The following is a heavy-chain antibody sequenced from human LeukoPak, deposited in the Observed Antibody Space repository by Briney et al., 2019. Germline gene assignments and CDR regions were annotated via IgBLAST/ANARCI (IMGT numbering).Heavy chain of an antibody. CDR2: INHSGST. Sequence: PSETLSLTCAVYGGSFSGYYWSWIRQPPGKGLEWIGEINHSGSTNYNPSLKSRVTISVDTSKNQFSLKLSSVTAADTAVYCCAREDCSSTSCYTYYFDYWGQGTLVTVSS. CDR3: AREDCSSTSCYTYYFDY. D-gene: IGHD2-2*02. J-gene: IGHJ4*02. CDR1: GGSFSGYY. V-gene: IGHV4-34*01.